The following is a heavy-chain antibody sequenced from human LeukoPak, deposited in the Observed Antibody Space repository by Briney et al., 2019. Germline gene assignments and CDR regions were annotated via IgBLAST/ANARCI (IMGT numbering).Heavy chain of an antibody. CDR3: AKRVFGSSFDP. D-gene: IGHD3-16*01. CDR1: GFTFSSHW. V-gene: IGHV3-7*01. J-gene: IGHJ5*02. Sequence: GGSLRLPCAASGFTFSSHWMSWVRQAPGKGLEWVANIKKDGSEKYYVDSVKGRFTISRDNAKTSLYLQMNSLRAEDTAVYYCAKRVFGSSFDPWGQGTLVTVSS. CDR2: IKKDGSEK.